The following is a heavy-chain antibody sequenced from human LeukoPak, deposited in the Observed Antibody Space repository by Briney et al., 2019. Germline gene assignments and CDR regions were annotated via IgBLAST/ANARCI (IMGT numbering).Heavy chain of an antibody. V-gene: IGHV3-33*08. D-gene: IGHD1-26*01. Sequence: GRSLRLSCAASGFTFSSYGMHWVRQAPGKGLEWVAVIWYDGSNKYYADSVKGRFTISRDNSKNTLYLQMNSLRAEDTAVYYCARARRTTPPVGATSRGPDYWGQGTLVTVSS. J-gene: IGHJ4*02. CDR1: GFTFSSYG. CDR2: IWYDGSNK. CDR3: ARARRTTPPVGATSRGPDY.